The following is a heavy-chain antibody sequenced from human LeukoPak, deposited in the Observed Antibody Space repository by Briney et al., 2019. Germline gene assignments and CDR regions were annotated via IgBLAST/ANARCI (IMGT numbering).Heavy chain of an antibody. CDR2: INHSGST. D-gene: IGHD5-18*01. CDR3: ARERGYSYWSYFDY. CDR1: GGSFSGYY. Sequence: SETLSLTCAVYGGSFSGYYWSWIRQPPGKGLEWIGEINHSGSTDYNPSLKSRVTISVDTSKNQFSLKLSSVTAADTAVYYCARERGYSYWSYFDYWGQGTLVTVSS. J-gene: IGHJ4*02. V-gene: IGHV4-34*01.